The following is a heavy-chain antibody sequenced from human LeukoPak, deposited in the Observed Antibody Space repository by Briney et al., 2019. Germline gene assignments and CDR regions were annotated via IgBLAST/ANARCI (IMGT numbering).Heavy chain of an antibody. CDR2: ISAYNGNT. V-gene: IGHV1-18*04. J-gene: IGHJ3*02. CDR1: GYTFSDYY. Sequence: ASVKISCKASGYTFSDYYIHWMRQAPGQGLEWMGWISAYNGNTNYAQKLQGRVTMTTDTSTSTAYMELRSLRSDDTAVYYCARRTTVVTPYAFDIWGQGTMVTVSS. CDR3: ARRTTVVTPYAFDI. D-gene: IGHD4-23*01.